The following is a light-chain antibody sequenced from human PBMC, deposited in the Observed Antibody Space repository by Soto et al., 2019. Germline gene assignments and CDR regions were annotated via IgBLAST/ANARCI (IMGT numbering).Light chain of an antibody. CDR1: QSVSSY. CDR3: QQRSNWRIT. V-gene: IGKV3-11*01. J-gene: IGKJ1*01. CDR2: DAS. Sequence: EIVLTQSPATLSLSPGERATLSCRASQSVSSYLAWYQQKPGQAPRLLIYDASNRATGIPARFSRSGSGTDFSLTISSLEPEDFAVYYCQQRSNWRITFGQGTKVEVK.